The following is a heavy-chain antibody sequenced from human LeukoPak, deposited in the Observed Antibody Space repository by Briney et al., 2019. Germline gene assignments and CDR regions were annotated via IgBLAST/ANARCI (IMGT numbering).Heavy chain of an antibody. V-gene: IGHV4-30-4*01. CDR1: GGSISSGDYY. CDR3: ARLQWLSTPFYDY. D-gene: IGHD6-19*01. J-gene: IGHJ4*02. Sequence: ASETLSLTCTVSGGSISSGDYYWSWIRQPPGKGLEWIGYIYYSGSTYYNPSLKSRVTISVDTSKNQFSLKLSSVTAADTAVYFCARLQWLSTPFYDYWGQGTLVTVSS. CDR2: IYYSGST.